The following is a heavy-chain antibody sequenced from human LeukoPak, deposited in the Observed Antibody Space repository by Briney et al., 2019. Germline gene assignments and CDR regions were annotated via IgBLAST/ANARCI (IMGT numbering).Heavy chain of an antibody. Sequence: SETLSLTCTVSGYSISSGYYWGWIRQPPGKGLEWIGSIYHSGSTYYNPSLKSRVTISVDTSKNQFSLKLSSVTAADTAVYYCARAEGNWNRFDYWGQGTLVTVSS. D-gene: IGHD1-1*01. J-gene: IGHJ4*02. V-gene: IGHV4-38-2*02. CDR1: GYSISSGYY. CDR3: ARAEGNWNRFDY. CDR2: IYHSGST.